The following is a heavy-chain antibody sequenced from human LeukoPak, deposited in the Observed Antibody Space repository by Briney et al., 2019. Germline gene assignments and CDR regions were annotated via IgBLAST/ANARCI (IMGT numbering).Heavy chain of an antibody. Sequence: PSETLSLTCTVSGGSISSYYWSWIRQPAGKGLEWIGRIYTSGSTNYNPSLKSRVTMSVDTSKNQFSLKLSSVTAADTAVYYCAGDSIVGAPNAFDIWGQGTMVTVSS. CDR1: GGSISSYY. J-gene: IGHJ3*02. D-gene: IGHD1-26*01. CDR2: IYTSGST. V-gene: IGHV4-4*07. CDR3: AGDSIVGAPNAFDI.